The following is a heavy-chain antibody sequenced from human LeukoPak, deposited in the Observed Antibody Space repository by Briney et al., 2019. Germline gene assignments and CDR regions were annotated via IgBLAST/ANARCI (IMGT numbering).Heavy chain of an antibody. Sequence: GGSLRLSCAGSGFSFSSYSMNWVRQAPGKVLEWVSSISTRSSDIFQADSVKGRFTISRDNAKNSLYLQMNSLRAEDTAVYYCVRDPFDSSGHDQGAYWGQGALVTVSS. J-gene: IGHJ4*02. V-gene: IGHV3-21*01. CDR3: VRDPFDSSGHDQGAY. D-gene: IGHD3-22*01. CDR1: GFSFSSYS. CDR2: ISTRSSDI.